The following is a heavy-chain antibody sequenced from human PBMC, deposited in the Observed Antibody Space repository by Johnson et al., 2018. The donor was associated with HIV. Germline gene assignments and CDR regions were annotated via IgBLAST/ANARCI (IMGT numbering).Heavy chain of an antibody. Sequence: QVQLVESGGGVVQPGRSLRLSCAASGFTFSSYAMHWVRQAPGKGLEWVAVISYDGSNKYYADSVKGRFTISRDNSKNTLYLQMNSLRAEDTAVYYCAKEGSTVIWGQGTMVTVSS. CDR3: AKEGSTVI. J-gene: IGHJ3*01. CDR1: GFTFSSYA. D-gene: IGHD4-11*01. CDR2: ISYDGSNK. V-gene: IGHV3-30-3*01.